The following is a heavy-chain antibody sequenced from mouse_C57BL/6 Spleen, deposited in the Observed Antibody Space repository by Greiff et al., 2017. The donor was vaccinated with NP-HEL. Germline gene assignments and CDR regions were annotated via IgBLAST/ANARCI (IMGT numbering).Heavy chain of an antibody. CDR3: TRGQLRLRGYFDY. CDR2: IDPENGDT. CDR1: GFNIKDDY. J-gene: IGHJ2*01. Sequence: EVMLVESGAELVRPGASVKLSCTASGFNIKDDYMHWVKQRPEQGLEWIGWIDPENGDTEYASKFQGKATITADTSSNTAYLQLSSLTSEDTAVYYCTRGQLRLRGYFDYWGQGTTLTVSS. V-gene: IGHV14-4*01. D-gene: IGHD3-2*02.